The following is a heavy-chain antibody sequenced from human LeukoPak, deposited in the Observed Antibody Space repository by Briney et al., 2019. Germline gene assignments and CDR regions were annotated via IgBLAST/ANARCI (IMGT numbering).Heavy chain of an antibody. Sequence: PGGSLRLSCAASGFTFSNYAMDWVRQAPGKGLEWVSAISGTSGRTYYADSVKGRFTISRDNSKNTLYLQMNSLRAEDTAVYYCARKEYGSGNRYFDYWGQGTLVTVSS. V-gene: IGHV3-23*01. CDR2: ISGTSGRT. J-gene: IGHJ4*02. CDR3: ARKEYGSGNRYFDY. CDR1: GFTFSNYA. D-gene: IGHD3-10*01.